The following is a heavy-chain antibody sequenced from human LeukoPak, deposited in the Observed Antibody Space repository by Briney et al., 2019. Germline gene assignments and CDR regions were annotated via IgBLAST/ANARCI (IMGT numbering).Heavy chain of an antibody. CDR3: ARDSTTVPPNWFDP. D-gene: IGHD4-17*01. Sequence: ASVKVSCKASGYTFTSNYIHWVRQAPGQGLEWMGGIIPIFGTANYAQKFQGRVTITADESTSTAYMELSSLRSEDTAVYYCARDSTTVPPNWFDPWGQGTLVTVSS. V-gene: IGHV1-69*13. CDR2: IIPIFGTA. J-gene: IGHJ5*02. CDR1: GYTFTSNY.